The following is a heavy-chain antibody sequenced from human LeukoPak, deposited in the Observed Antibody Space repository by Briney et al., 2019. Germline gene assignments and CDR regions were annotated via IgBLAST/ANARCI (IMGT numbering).Heavy chain of an antibody. CDR3: AKDVGLGFYYYDSSGFDY. J-gene: IGHJ4*02. Sequence: GGSLRLSCAASGFTFSSYAMSWVRQAPGKGLGWVSAISGSGGSTYYADSVKGRFTISRDNSKNTLYLQMNSLRAEDTAVYYCAKDVGLGFYYYDSSGFDYWGQGTLVTVSS. CDR2: ISGSGGST. V-gene: IGHV3-23*01. CDR1: GFTFSSYA. D-gene: IGHD3-22*01.